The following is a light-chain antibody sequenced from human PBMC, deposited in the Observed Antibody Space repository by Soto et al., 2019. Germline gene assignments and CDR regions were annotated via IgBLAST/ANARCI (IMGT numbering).Light chain of an antibody. CDR2: EGS. CDR1: SSDVGSYNL. V-gene: IGLV2-23*01. J-gene: IGLJ1*01. Sequence: QSALTQPASVSGSPGQSITISCTGTSSDVGSYNLVSWYQQHPGKAPKLMIYEGSKRPSGVSNRFSGSKSGNTASLTISGLQAEDGADYYCCSYAGSSPFVFGTGTKATAL. CDR3: CSYAGSSPFV.